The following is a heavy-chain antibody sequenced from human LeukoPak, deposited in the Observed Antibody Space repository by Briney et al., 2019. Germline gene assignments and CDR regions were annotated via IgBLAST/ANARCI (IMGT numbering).Heavy chain of an antibody. D-gene: IGHD5-18*01. CDR2: ISYDGTKK. CDR3: ARLGEDTYGYQTDFDY. Sequence: GGSLRLSCAASGFTFSSYAMHWVRQAPGKGLEWVALISYDGTKKYYADPVKGRFTVSRGNSKNTLFLQLNSLRAEDTAVYYCARLGEDTYGYQTDFDYWGQGTLVTVSS. J-gene: IGHJ4*02. V-gene: IGHV3-30-3*01. CDR1: GFTFSSYA.